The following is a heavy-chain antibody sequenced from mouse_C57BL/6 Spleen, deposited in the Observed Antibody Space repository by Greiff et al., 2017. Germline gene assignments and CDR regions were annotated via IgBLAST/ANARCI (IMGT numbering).Heavy chain of an antibody. CDR1: GYTFTDYN. V-gene: IGHV1-22*01. CDR3: ASVLITTVVAMDY. D-gene: IGHD1-1*01. CDR2: INPNNGGT. Sequence: VQLQQSGPELVKPGASVKMSCKASGYTFTDYNMHWVKQSHGKSLEWIGYINPNNGGTSYNQKFKGKATLTVNKSSSTAYMELRSLTSEDSAVYYCASVLITTVVAMDYWGQGTSVTVSS. J-gene: IGHJ4*01.